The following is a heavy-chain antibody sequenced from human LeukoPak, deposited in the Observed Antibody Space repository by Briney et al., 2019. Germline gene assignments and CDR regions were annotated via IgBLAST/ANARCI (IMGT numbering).Heavy chain of an antibody. CDR3: ARDRGGGNRRRYFDL. D-gene: IGHD3-10*01. Sequence: SETLSLTCTVSGGSISSGDYYWSWIRQPPGKGLEWIGYIYYSGSTYYNPSLKSRVTISVDTSKNQFSLKLSSVTAADTAVYYCARDRGGGNRRRYFDLWGRGTLVTVSS. J-gene: IGHJ2*01. CDR2: IYYSGST. CDR1: GGSISSGDYY. V-gene: IGHV4-30-4*08.